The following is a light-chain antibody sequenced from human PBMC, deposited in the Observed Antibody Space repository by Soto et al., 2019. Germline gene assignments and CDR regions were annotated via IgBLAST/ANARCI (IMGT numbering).Light chain of an antibody. CDR3: QQYNNGLT. CDR1: QSVSSK. Sequence: EIVMTQSPATLSVSPGERATLSCMASQSVSSKLAWYQQKPGQAPRLLIYGASTRATGIPARFSGSGSGTEFTLTISSLQSEDFAVYYCQQYNNGLTFGGGTKVEIK. V-gene: IGKV3-15*01. J-gene: IGKJ4*01. CDR2: GAS.